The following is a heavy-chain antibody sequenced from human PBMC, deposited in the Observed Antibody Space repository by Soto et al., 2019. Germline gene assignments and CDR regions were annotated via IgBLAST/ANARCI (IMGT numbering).Heavy chain of an antibody. CDR2: ISGSGGST. Sequence: GSLRLSCAASGFTFSSYAMSWVRQAPGKGLEWVSAISGSGGSTYYADSVKGRFTISRDNSKNTLYLQMNSLRAEDTAVYYCAKENYYDSSGYYLDAFDIWGQGTMVTVSS. CDR3: AKENYYDSSGYYLDAFDI. D-gene: IGHD3-22*01. CDR1: GFTFSSYA. J-gene: IGHJ3*02. V-gene: IGHV3-23*01.